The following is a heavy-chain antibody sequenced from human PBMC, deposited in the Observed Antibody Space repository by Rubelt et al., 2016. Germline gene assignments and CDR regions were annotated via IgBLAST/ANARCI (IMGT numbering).Heavy chain of an antibody. CDR1: GYSFTSYW. CDR3: ARLPIHTMIVVVEFDY. J-gene: IGHJ4*02. Sequence: KGSGYSFTSYWISWVRQMPGKGLEWMGRIDPSDSYTNYSPSFQGHVTISADKSISTAYLQWSSLKASDTAMYYCARLPIHTMIVVVEFDYWGQGTLVNGSS. D-gene: IGHD3-22*01. V-gene: IGHV5-10-1*01. CDR2: IDPSDSYT.